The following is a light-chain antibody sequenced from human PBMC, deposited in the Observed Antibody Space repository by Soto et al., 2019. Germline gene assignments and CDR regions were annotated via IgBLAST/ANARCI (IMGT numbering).Light chain of an antibody. CDR1: QSIGYY. J-gene: IGKJ1*01. Sequence: EIVLTQSPATLSLSPGERATLSCRASQSIGYYLAWYQEKPGQAPRLLIYDASIRATGIPARFSGSWSGTDFTLTINGLEPEDSAVYYCQQRGNWPPTWTFGQETKVEIK. CDR2: DAS. V-gene: IGKV3-11*01. CDR3: QQRGNWPPTWT.